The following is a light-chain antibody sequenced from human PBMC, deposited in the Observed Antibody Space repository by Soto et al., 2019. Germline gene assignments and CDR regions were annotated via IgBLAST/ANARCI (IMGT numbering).Light chain of an antibody. CDR1: QSVSSD. Sequence: EIVMTQSPATLSVSPGERASLSCRASQSVSSDLAWYQQKPGQAPRLLIYDASTRATGIPARFSGRGSGTEFTLTISSLQSEDFGVYYCLQYNNWPPWTFGQGTKVEIK. V-gene: IGKV3-15*01. CDR3: LQYNNWPPWT. CDR2: DAS. J-gene: IGKJ1*01.